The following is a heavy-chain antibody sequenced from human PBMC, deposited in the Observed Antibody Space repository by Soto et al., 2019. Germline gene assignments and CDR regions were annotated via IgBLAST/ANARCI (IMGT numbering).Heavy chain of an antibody. D-gene: IGHD3-3*02. CDR2: ISSGGVST. J-gene: IGHJ5*01. Sequence: PAGSLRLSCAASGLSVSSSAVTWVRQATGKGLEWVSSISSGGVSTYYADSVKGRVTISRDNSKNTLYLQMNSLRVEDTAVYFCAKDHDYISPRYPDSWGHGTLVTASS. V-gene: IGHV3-23*01. CDR3: AKDHDYISPRYPDS. CDR1: GLSVSSSA.